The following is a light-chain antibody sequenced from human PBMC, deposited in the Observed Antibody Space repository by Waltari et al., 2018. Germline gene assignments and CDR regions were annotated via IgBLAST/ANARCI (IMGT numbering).Light chain of an antibody. CDR2: WAS. Sequence: DIVMTHSPDSLALSLGESATTNCRRSHTLLDSSNSKNYVAWYQQKPGQPPKLLIYWASTRESGVPDRFSGSESGTEFTLTVSSLQAEDVAVYYCQQYYNTPYTFGQGTKLEI. CDR1: HTLLDSSNSKNY. J-gene: IGKJ2*01. V-gene: IGKV4-1*01. CDR3: QQYYNTPYT.